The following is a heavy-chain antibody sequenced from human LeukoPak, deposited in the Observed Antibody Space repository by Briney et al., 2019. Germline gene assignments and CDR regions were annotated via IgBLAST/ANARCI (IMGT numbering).Heavy chain of an antibody. CDR3: ARAVADIDY. Sequence: GGSLGLSCAASGFTFSDYYMSWIRQAPGKGLEWVSYISSSGSTIYYADSVKGRFTISRDNAKNSLYLQMNSMRVEVTAVFYCARAVADIDYWGQGTLVTVSS. CDR1: GFTFSDYY. J-gene: IGHJ4*02. V-gene: IGHV3-11*01. D-gene: IGHD6-19*01. CDR2: ISSSGSTI.